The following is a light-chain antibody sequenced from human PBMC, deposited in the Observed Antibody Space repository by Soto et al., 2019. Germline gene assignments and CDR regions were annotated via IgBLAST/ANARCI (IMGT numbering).Light chain of an antibody. CDR3: QQYETYYT. Sequence: DIQMTQSPSTLSASVGDRVTITCRASQSISTWLAWYQQKPGKAPNLLIYKASNLESGVPSRFSGSGSGTAFTLTISGLQRDDFATYYCQQYETYYTFGQWTKREIK. CDR2: KAS. V-gene: IGKV1-5*03. J-gene: IGKJ2*01. CDR1: QSISTW.